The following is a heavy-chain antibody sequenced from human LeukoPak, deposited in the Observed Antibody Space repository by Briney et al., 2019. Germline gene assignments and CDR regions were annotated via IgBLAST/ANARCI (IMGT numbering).Heavy chain of an antibody. J-gene: IGHJ5*02. Sequence: SETLSLICAVYGGSFSGYYWSWIRQPPGKGLEWIGEINHSGSTNYNPSLKSRVTISVDTSKNQFSLKLSSVTAADTAVYYCARDWGKGYGSGSYDSFEGWFDPWGQGTLVTVSS. CDR1: GGSFSGYY. V-gene: IGHV4-34*01. D-gene: IGHD3-10*01. CDR2: INHSGST. CDR3: ARDWGKGYGSGSYDSFEGWFDP.